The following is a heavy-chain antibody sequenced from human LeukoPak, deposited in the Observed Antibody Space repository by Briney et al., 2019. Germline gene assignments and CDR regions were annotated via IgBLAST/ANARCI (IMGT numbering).Heavy chain of an antibody. CDR3: AKGRYYYGSGSYLDV. Sequence: GGSLRLSCAASGFTFSSYAMSWVRQAPGKGLEWVSGISGSARSTYYTDSVKGRFTISRDNSKNTLSVQMNSLGAEDTAVYYCAKGRYYYGSGSYLDVWGKGTTVTVSS. CDR2: ISGSARST. D-gene: IGHD3-10*01. CDR1: GFTFSSYA. V-gene: IGHV3-23*01. J-gene: IGHJ6*03.